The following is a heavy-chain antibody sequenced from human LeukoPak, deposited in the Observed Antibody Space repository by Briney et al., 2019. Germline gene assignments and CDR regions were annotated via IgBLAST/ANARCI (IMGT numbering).Heavy chain of an antibody. CDR2: VYQSGST. D-gene: IGHD5/OR15-5a*01. CDR1: GGSISGSNYY. Sequence: PSETLSLTCTVSGGSISGSNYYWDWIRQPPGKGLEWTGSVYQSGSTYYNPSLKSRVTISGDTSKNQFSLKLSSVTAADTAVYFCATGGGLAVSHIWGQGTLVTVSS. V-gene: IGHV4-39*01. CDR3: ATGGGLAVSHI. J-gene: IGHJ4*02.